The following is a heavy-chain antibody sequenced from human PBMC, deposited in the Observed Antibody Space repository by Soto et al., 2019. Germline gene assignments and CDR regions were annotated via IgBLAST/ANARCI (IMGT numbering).Heavy chain of an antibody. Sequence: PSETLSLTCTVSGGSISSTNYYWAWILQPPVKGLEWMGTIYYSGNTYYTPSLKSRLTISVDTSKNQFSLKLDSVTAADTAVYYCTRQPKYCDSASCYSAHFDYWGQGALVTVSS. V-gene: IGHV4-39*01. CDR1: GGSISSTNYY. CDR3: TRQPKYCDSASCYSAHFDY. J-gene: IGHJ4*02. CDR2: IYYSGNT. D-gene: IGHD2-2*02.